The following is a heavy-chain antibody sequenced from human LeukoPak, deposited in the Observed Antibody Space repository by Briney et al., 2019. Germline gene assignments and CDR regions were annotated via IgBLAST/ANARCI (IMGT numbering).Heavy chain of an antibody. CDR3: ARCPQYWAVVPAAHRGWFDP. CDR1: GGSFSGYY. V-gene: IGHV4-34*01. Sequence: PSETLSLTCAVYGGSFSGYYWSWIRQPPGKGLEWIGEINHSGSTNYNPSLKSRVTISVDTSKNQFSLKLSSVTAADTAVYYCARCPQYWAVVPAAHRGWFDPWGQGTLVTVSS. J-gene: IGHJ5*02. D-gene: IGHD2-2*01. CDR2: INHSGST.